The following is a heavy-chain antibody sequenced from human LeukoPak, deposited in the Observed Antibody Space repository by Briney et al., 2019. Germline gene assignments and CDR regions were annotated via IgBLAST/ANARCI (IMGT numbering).Heavy chain of an antibody. V-gene: IGHV3-74*01. J-gene: IGHJ3*02. CDR1: GFTFSNHW. CDR2: INSDGTST. CDR3: ARNSTGGDLDI. Sequence: GGSLRLSCAASGFTFSNHWLHWIRQAPGKGLEWVSCINSDGTSTIYADSVKGRFTISRDNAKTSVYLQMNSLRAEDTAVYYCARNSTGGDLDIWGQGTMVTVSS. D-gene: IGHD2-8*02.